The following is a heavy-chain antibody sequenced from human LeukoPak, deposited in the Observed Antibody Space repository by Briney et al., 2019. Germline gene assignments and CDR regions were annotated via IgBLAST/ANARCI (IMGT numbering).Heavy chain of an antibody. J-gene: IGHJ5*02. Sequence: GASVKVSCKASGGTYSRYAFSWVRQAPGQGLEWMGRIIPILEITNYAQRFQGRVTITADKSTNTAYMELRSLRSEDTAMYYCAKTAGTGWFDPWGQGTLVIVSS. CDR1: GGTYSRYA. V-gene: IGHV1-69*04. CDR2: IIPILEIT. CDR3: AKTAGTGWFDP. D-gene: IGHD6-19*01.